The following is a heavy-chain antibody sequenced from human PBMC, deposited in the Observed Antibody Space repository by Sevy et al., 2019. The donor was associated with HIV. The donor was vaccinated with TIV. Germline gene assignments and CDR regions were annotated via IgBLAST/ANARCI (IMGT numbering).Heavy chain of an antibody. Sequence: ASLKVSCKASGYTFTGYYMHWVRQAPGQGLEWMGWINPNSGGTNYAQKFQGRVTMTRDTSISTAYMELSRLRSDDTAVYYCARGRSGITMTPGGFDIWGQGTMVTVSS. D-gene: IGHD3-22*01. V-gene: IGHV1-2*02. CDR3: ARGRSGITMTPGGFDI. J-gene: IGHJ3*02. CDR2: INPNSGGT. CDR1: GYTFTGYY.